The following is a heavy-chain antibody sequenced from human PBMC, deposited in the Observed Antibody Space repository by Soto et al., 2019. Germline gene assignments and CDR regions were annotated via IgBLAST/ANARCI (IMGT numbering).Heavy chain of an antibody. CDR1: GFTFSRYS. CDR2: ISSSSSTI. V-gene: IGHV3-48*02. D-gene: IGHD6-13*01. Sequence: GGSLTLSCAASGFTFSRYSMNWVRQAPGKGLEWVSYISSSSSTIYYADSVKGRFTISRDNTKNSVYLQMNSLRDEDTAFYYCPKVMWPASGWYFPFYWGQGTLVTVSS. CDR3: PKVMWPASGWYFPFY. J-gene: IGHJ4*02.